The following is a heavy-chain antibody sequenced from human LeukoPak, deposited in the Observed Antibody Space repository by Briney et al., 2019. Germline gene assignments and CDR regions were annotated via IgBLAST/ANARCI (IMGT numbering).Heavy chain of an antibody. D-gene: IGHD1-1*01. CDR2: IYFSGST. V-gene: IGHV4-39*07. J-gene: IGHJ5*02. CDR3: ARDCRISTTAPYTWSDP. Sequence: QSSETLSLTCTVSGGSISDRSYYWGWIRQPPGQGLEWIGSIYFSGSTSYNPSLKSRVTISGDTSKNQLSLKLTSVTAADTAVYYCARDCRISTTAPYTWSDPWGQGTLVTVSS. CDR1: GGSISDRSYY.